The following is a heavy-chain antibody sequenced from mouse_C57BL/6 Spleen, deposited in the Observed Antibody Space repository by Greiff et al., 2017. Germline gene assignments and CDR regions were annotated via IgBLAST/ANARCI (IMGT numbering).Heavy chain of an antibody. V-gene: IGHV1-52*01. CDR1: GYTFTSYW. CDR2: IDPSDSET. D-gene: IGHD2-3*01. J-gene: IGHJ2*01. CDR3: ARYDGGGYFDY. Sequence: QVQLQQPGAELVRPGSSVKLSCKASGYTFTSYWMHWVKQRPIQGLEWIGNIDPSDSETHYNQKFKDKATLTVDKSSSTAYMQRSSLTSEDSAVYYCARYDGGGYFDYWGQGTTLTVSS.